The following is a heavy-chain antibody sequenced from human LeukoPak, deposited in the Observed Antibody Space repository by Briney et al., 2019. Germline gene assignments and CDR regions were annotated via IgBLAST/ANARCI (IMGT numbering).Heavy chain of an antibody. D-gene: IGHD3-22*01. V-gene: IGHV1-18*01. J-gene: IGHJ4*02. Sequence: ASVKVSCKASGYTFTSYGISWVRQTPGQGLEWMGWISAYNGNTNYAQKLQGRVTMTTDTSTSTAYMELRSLRSDDTAVYYCARTPFSSGYRGAFDYWGQGTLVTVSS. CDR1: GYTFTSYG. CDR3: ARTPFSSGYRGAFDY. CDR2: ISAYNGNT.